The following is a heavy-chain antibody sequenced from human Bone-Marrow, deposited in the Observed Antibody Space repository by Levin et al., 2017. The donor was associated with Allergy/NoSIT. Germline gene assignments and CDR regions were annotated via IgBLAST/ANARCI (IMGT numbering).Heavy chain of an antibody. V-gene: IGHV5-10-1*01. CDR3: ARLQYSGYPFSYPYYMDV. Sequence: KVSCKGYEYTFTNYWINWVRQTPGKGLEWMGRIDPSDSYINYSPSFQGHVTISADKSTSTAYLQWSSLKASDAAMDYCARLQYSGYPFSYPYYMDVWGKGTTVTVS. J-gene: IGHJ6*03. D-gene: IGHD5-12*01. CDR1: EYTFTNYW. CDR2: IDPSDSYI.